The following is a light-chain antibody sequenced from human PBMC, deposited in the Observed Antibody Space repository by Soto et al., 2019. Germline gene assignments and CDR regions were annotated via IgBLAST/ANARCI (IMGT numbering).Light chain of an antibody. V-gene: IGKV3-20*01. Sequence: ELVLTQSPVALSLSSGERATLSCRASQSVSSTLLTWYQQKPGQAPRLLIYGVSSRATGIPDRFSGSGYGTDFTLPISRVEPEDFAVYFCQHYGDSSWTFGQGSRVEIK. J-gene: IGKJ1*01. CDR3: QHYGDSSWT. CDR1: QSVSSTL. CDR2: GVS.